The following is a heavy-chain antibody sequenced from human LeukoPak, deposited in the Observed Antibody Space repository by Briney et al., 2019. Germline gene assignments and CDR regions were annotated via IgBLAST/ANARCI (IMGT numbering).Heavy chain of an antibody. V-gene: IGHV3-21*01. CDR3: ARGLPVVVPAAIAY. J-gene: IGHJ4*02. CDR1: GFTFSSYS. D-gene: IGHD2-2*02. CDR2: ISSSSSYI. Sequence: GGSLRLSCAASGFTFSSYSMNWVRQAPGKGLEWVPSISSSSSYIYYADSVKGRFTISRDNAKNSLYLQMNSLRAEDTAVYYCARGLPVVVPAAIAYWGQGTLVTVSS.